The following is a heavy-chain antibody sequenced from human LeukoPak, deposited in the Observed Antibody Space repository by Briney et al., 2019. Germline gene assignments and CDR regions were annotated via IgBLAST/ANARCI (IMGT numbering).Heavy chain of an antibody. D-gene: IGHD5-24*01. Sequence: GASVKVSCKASGYTFTSYGISWVRQAPGQGLEWMGGIIPIFGTANYAQKFQGRATITADESTSTAYMELSSLRSADTAVYYCARSRRDGYNHNWGQGTLVTVSS. J-gene: IGHJ4*02. CDR3: ARSRRDGYNHN. V-gene: IGHV1-69*13. CDR1: GYTFTSYG. CDR2: IIPIFGTA.